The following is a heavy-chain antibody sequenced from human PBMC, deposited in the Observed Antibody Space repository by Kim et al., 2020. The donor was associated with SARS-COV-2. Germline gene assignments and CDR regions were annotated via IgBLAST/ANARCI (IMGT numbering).Heavy chain of an antibody. CDR1: GGTFSSYA. V-gene: IGHV1-69*13. J-gene: IGHJ2*01. CDR3: ARAGGVGATRGRDYWYFDL. CDR2: IIPIFGTA. D-gene: IGHD1-26*01. Sequence: SVKVSCKASGGTFSSYAISWVRQAPGQGLEWMGGIIPIFGTANYAQKFQDRVTITADESTSTAYMELSSLRSEDTAVYYCARAGGVGATRGRDYWYFDLWGRGTLVTVSS.